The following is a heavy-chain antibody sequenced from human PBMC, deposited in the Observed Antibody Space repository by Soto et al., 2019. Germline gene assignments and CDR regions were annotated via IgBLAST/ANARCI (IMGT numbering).Heavy chain of an antibody. CDR1: GFFLSNNW. CDR2: ISASGDYT. Sequence: QVQLVESGGGWVKPGESLRLSCIGSGFFLSNNWMTWIRQAPGERLERVSYISASGDYTIYADSLKGRFTISRDNARNSRWLQMNSRTAEDTAVDYCGISSGWRQVGDYNYGLDVWGQGATVIVS. V-gene: IGHV3-11*06. J-gene: IGHJ6*02. CDR3: GISSGWRQVGDYNYGLDV. D-gene: IGHD2-21*01.